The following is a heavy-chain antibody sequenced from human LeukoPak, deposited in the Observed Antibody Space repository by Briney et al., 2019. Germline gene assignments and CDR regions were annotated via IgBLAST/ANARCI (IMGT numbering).Heavy chain of an antibody. CDR3: AREGGGHCSSTSCYLSSDAFDI. CDR1: GGSISSYF. V-gene: IGHV4-59*01. CDR2: IYYSGSI. D-gene: IGHD2-2*01. Sequence: AETLSLTCSVSGGSISSYFWSWIRQPPGKGLEWIGYIYYSGSINYNPSLKSRLTISVDTSKNQFSLKLSSVTAAETAMYYCAREGGGHCSSTSCYLSSDAFDIWGQGTMVTVSS. J-gene: IGHJ3*02.